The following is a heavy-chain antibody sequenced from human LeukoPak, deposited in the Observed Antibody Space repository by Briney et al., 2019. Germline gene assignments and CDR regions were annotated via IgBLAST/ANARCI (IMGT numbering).Heavy chain of an antibody. CDR2: IYYSGST. J-gene: IGHJ4*02. V-gene: IGHV4-59*01. CDR3: ASLPNYDFWSGYYT. CDR1: GGSISSYY. D-gene: IGHD3-3*01. Sequence: SETLSLTCTVSGGSISSYYWSWIRQPPGKGLEWIGYIYYSGSTNYNPSLKSRVTISVDTSKNQFSLKLSSVTAADTAVYCCASLPNYDFWSGYYTWGQGTLVTVSS.